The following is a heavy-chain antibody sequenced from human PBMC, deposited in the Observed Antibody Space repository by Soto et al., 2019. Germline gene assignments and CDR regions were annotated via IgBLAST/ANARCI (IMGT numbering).Heavy chain of an antibody. J-gene: IGHJ6*01. V-gene: IGHV1-18*04. D-gene: IGHD3-3*01. CDR2: FSCKNGNT. CDR1: GYTFISHG. Sequence: QVQLVQSGVEVKKPGASVKVSCKASGYTFISHGISWVRQAPGQGLDWMGWFSCKNGNTHYAQKLQGRVPVTTDTSTRTASLQLRRLRSDDTAVYYCARVYSCIGVGPDYGMAFWGQGTPVKVSA. CDR3: ARVYSCIGVGPDYGMAF.